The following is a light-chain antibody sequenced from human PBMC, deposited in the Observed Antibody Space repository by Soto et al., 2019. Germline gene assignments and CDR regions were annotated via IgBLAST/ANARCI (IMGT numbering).Light chain of an antibody. CDR1: QSVSRN. V-gene: IGKV3-15*01. J-gene: IGKJ2*01. CDR3: QHYNNWPPYT. Sequence: EIVMTQSPATLSVSPGERATLSCRASQSVSRNLAWYQQKPGQAPRLLIYGASTRATGIPARFSGSGSGTEFTLTISSLRSEDFAVYYCQHYNNWPPYTFGQGTKLEIK. CDR2: GAS.